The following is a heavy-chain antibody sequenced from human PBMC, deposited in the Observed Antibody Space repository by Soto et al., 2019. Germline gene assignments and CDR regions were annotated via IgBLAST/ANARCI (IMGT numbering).Heavy chain of an antibody. CDR3: AKEGRITMVRGVILGWFDP. Sequence: EVQPLESGGGLVQPGGSLRLSCAASGFTFSSYAMSWVRQAPGKGLEWVSAISGSGGSTYYADSVKGRFTISRDNSKNTLYLQMNSLRAEDTAVYYCAKEGRITMVRGVILGWFDPWGQGTLVTVSS. D-gene: IGHD3-10*01. J-gene: IGHJ5*02. V-gene: IGHV3-23*01. CDR2: ISGSGGST. CDR1: GFTFSSYA.